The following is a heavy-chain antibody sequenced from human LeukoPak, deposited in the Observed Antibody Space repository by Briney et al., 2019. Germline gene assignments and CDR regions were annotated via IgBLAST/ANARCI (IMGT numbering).Heavy chain of an antibody. V-gene: IGHV3-23*01. J-gene: IGHJ4*02. D-gene: IGHD3-16*01. CDR3: ARFGGYYFDY. CDR1: GFTFSSYV. CDR2: ISGSSGTT. Sequence: PGGSLRLSCAASGFTFSSYVMSWVRQAPGKGLEWVSAISGSSGTTYYADSVKGRFTISRDNSKNTLYLQMNSLRAEDTAVYYCARFGGYYFDYWGQGTLVTVSS.